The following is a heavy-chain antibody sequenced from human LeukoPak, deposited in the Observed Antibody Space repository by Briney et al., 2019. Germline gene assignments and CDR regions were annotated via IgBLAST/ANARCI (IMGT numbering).Heavy chain of an antibody. CDR2: IKQDGSEQ. D-gene: IGHD3-3*01. CDR1: GFTFTRYW. Sequence: PGGSLRLSCAASGFTFTRYWMAWVRQAPGKGLEWVANIKQDGSEQYHVDSVRGRLTMSRDNTKNIVFLQMDSLRVEDTGVYYCARVSRSGYYGEYWGQGTTVTVSS. J-gene: IGHJ1*01. CDR3: ARVSRSGYYGEY. V-gene: IGHV3-7*01.